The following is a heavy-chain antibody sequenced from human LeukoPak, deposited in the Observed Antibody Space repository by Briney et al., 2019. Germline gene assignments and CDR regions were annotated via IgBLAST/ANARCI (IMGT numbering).Heavy chain of an antibody. CDR1: GGSISISSYC. CDR3: ARGAVAGTLEGDYFDY. CDR2: NYYSGST. V-gene: IGHV4-39*01. D-gene: IGHD6-19*01. J-gene: IGHJ4*02. Sequence: SETLSLTCTVSGGSISISSYCCGWIRQPPGEGLGWIGSNYYSGSTYYNPSLKSRVTISVDTSKNQFSLKLSSVTAADTAVYYCARGAVAGTLEGDYFDYCGQGTLVTVSS.